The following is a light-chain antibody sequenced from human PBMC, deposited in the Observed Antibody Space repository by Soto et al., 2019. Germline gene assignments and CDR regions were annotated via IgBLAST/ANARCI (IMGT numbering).Light chain of an antibody. CDR1: SSDVGSYNL. J-gene: IGLJ3*02. Sequence: QSALTQPASVSGSPGQSITISCTATSSDVGSYNLVSWYQQYPGKAPKLIIYEVSQRPSGVSNRFSGSTSGNTASLTISGLRAEDEADYYCCSYAGGSTFWVFGGGTKVTVL. CDR3: CSYAGGSTFWV. CDR2: EVS. V-gene: IGLV2-23*02.